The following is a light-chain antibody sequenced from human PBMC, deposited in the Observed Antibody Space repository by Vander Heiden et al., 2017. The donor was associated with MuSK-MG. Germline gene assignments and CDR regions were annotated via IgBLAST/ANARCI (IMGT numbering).Light chain of an antibody. Sequence: DIQMTQSPSSLSASVGDRVTITCRASQSISSYLNWYQQKPGKAPKLLIYAASSLQSGVPSRFSGSGSGTDFTLTISSLQPEDFATYYCQQRYSTPPEATFGGGTKVEIK. V-gene: IGKV1-39*01. CDR1: QSISSY. CDR3: QQRYSTPPEAT. J-gene: IGKJ4*01. CDR2: AAS.